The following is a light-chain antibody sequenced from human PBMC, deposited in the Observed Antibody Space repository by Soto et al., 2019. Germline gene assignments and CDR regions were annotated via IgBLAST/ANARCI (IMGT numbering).Light chain of an antibody. J-gene: IGKJ3*01. CDR3: QQYNNLPT. CDR2: GAS. Sequence: EIVMTQSPATLSVSPGERATLSCRASQSVSSNLAWYQQKPGQAPRLLIYGASTRATGIPARFSGSGSGTEFPLTISSLQSEDFAVYYCQQYNNLPTFGPGTKVDIK. CDR1: QSVSSN. V-gene: IGKV3-15*01.